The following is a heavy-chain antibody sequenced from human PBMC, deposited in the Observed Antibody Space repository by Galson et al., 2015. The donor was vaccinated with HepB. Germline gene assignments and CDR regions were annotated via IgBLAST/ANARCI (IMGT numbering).Heavy chain of an antibody. J-gene: IGHJ6*02. V-gene: IGHV3-30*04. CDR3: ARTMVYYYYYAMEV. CDR2: LSYNGSNK. Sequence: SLRLSCAASGFTFRNYAMHWVRQAPGKGLEWLAILSYNGSNKYYADSVKGRFTISRDNSKNTLFLQMNSLRAEDTAVYYCARTMVYYYYYAMEVWGQGTTVTVSS. CDR1: GFTFRNYA. D-gene: IGHD4/OR15-4a*01.